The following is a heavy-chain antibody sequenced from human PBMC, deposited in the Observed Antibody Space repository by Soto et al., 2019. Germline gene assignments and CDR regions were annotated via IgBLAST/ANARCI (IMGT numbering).Heavy chain of an antibody. J-gene: IGHJ5*02. V-gene: IGHV1-2*02. CDR1: GYTFTGYY. Sequence: ASVKVSCKASGYTFTGYYMHWLRQAPGQGLEWMGWINPNSGGTNYAQKFQGRVTMTRDTSISTAYMELSRLRSDDTAVYYCARALYALLLWSEGFDPWGQGTLVTVSS. CDR2: INPNSGGT. D-gene: IGHD3-10*01. CDR3: ARALYALLLWSEGFDP.